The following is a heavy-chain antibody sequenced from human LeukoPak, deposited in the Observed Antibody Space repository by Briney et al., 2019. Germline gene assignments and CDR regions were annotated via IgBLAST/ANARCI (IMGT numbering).Heavy chain of an antibody. CDR2: IKTKTDGGTT. CDR1: GFTFSIAS. CDR3: TTHRGYSSSPTFDY. J-gene: IGHJ4*02. Sequence: GGSLRLSCAASGFTFSIASLSWVRQAPGKGLEWVGQIKTKTDGGTTDHAAPVKGRFTISRDDSKNTLYLQMSSLKTEDTAVYYCTTHRGYSSSPTFDYWGQGTLVTVSS. D-gene: IGHD6-13*01. V-gene: IGHV3-15*01.